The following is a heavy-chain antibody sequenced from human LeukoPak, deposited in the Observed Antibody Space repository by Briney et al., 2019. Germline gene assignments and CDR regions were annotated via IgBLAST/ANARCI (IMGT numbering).Heavy chain of an antibody. CDR1: GGSISSYY. CDR2: IYYSGST. Sequence: SETLSLTCTVSGGSISSYYWSWIRQPPGKGLEWIGYIYYSGSTNYNPSLKSRVTISVDTSKNQFSLKLSSVTAADTAVYYCARDGSGWDFAYWGQGTLVTVSS. V-gene: IGHV4-59*01. CDR3: ARDGSGWDFAY. J-gene: IGHJ4*02. D-gene: IGHD6-19*01.